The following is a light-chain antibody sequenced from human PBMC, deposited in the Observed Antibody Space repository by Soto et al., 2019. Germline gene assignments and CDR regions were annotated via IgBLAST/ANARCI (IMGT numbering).Light chain of an antibody. J-gene: IGKJ1*01. CDR3: QHYNSYSEA. CDR2: KAS. Sequence: DIQMTQSPSTLSGSVGDRVTITCRASQTISSWLAWYQQKPGKAPKLLIYKASTLKSGVPSRFSGSGSGTEFPLTMSSLQPDDFATYYCQHYNSYSEAFGQGTKVELK. CDR1: QTISSW. V-gene: IGKV1-5*03.